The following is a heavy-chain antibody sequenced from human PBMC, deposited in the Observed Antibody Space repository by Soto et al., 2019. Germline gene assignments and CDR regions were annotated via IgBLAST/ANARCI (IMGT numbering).Heavy chain of an antibody. CDR3: ARHRSSSWYSAYYYYGMDV. J-gene: IGHJ6*02. V-gene: IGHV3-7*03. CDR2: IKQDGSEK. D-gene: IGHD6-13*01. Sequence: PGGSLRLSCAASGFTFSSYWMSWGRQAPGKGLEGVANIKQDGSEKYYVDSVKGRFTISRDNAKNSLYLQMNSLRAEDTAVYYCARHRSSSWYSAYYYYGMDVWGQGTTVTVSS. CDR1: GFTFSSYW.